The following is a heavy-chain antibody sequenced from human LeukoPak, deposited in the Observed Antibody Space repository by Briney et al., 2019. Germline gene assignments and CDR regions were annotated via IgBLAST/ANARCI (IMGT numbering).Heavy chain of an antibody. J-gene: IGHJ6*02. D-gene: IGHD3-10*01. CDR1: GYSFTSYW. V-gene: IGHV5-51*01. CDR3: ARHPSGIPGYYYGMDV. CDR2: IYPGDSDT. Sequence: NPRESLKTSCKGSGYSFTSYWIGWVRQMPGKGLEWMGIIYPGDSDTRYSPSFQGQVTISADKSISTAYLQWSSLKASDTAMYYCARHPSGIPGYYYGMDVWGQGTTVTVSS.